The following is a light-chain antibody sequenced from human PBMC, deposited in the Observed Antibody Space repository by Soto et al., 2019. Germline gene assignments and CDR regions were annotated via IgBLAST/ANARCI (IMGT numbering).Light chain of an antibody. CDR2: GAS. CDR1: QSVSSSF. Sequence: VLTQSPDTLSLSPGERATLSCRASQSVSSSFLSWCQQKPGQAPRLLIYGASSRATGISERFSGSGSGTDFTLTIARLEPEDFAVYYCQHYGSLPRPWTFGQGTKVEIK. V-gene: IGKV3-20*01. CDR3: QHYGSLPRPWT. J-gene: IGKJ1*01.